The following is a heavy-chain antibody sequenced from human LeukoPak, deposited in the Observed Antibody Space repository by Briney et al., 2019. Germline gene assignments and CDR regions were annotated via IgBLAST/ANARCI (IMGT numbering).Heavy chain of an antibody. J-gene: IGHJ6*02. CDR1: GFTVSSNY. V-gene: IGHV3-30*18. CDR3: AKDRWKLGYYYYGMDV. D-gene: IGHD1-26*01. CDR2: ISYDGSNK. Sequence: GGSLRLSCAASGFTVSSNYMSWVRQAPGKGLEWVPVISYDGSNKYYADSVKGRFTISRDNSKNTLYLQMNSLRAEDTAVYYCAKDRWKLGYYYYGMDVWGQGTTVTVSS.